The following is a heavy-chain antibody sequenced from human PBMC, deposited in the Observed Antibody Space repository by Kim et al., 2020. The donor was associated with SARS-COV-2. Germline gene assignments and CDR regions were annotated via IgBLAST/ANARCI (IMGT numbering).Heavy chain of an antibody. Sequence: ASVKVSCKASGYTFTSYGISWVRQAPGQGLEWMGWISAYNGNTNYAQKLQGRVTMTTDTSTSTAYMELRSLRSDDTAVYYCARGGYYYDSSGYYYEDYWGQGTLVTVSS. J-gene: IGHJ4*02. V-gene: IGHV1-18*01. CDR2: ISAYNGNT. CDR1: GYTFTSYG. CDR3: ARGGYYYDSSGYYYEDY. D-gene: IGHD3-22*01.